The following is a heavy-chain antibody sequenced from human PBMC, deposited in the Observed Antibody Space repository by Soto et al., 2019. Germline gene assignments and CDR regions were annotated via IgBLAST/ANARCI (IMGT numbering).Heavy chain of an antibody. CDR3: AKDQGCSGGSCYPWYFDS. V-gene: IGHV3-30*18. Sequence: QVQLVEAGGGVVQPGRSLRLSCAASGFTFSSYGMHWVRQAPGKGLEWVAVIAYDGSNKYYADSVKGRFTISRNNSKNTLYLQMNSMRAEDTAVYYCAKDQGCSGGSCYPWYFDSWGEGTLVTVSS. CDR1: GFTFSSYG. CDR2: IAYDGSNK. J-gene: IGHJ4*02. D-gene: IGHD2-15*01.